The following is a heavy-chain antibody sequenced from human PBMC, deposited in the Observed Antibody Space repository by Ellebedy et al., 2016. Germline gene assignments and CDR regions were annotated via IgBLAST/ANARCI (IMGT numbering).Heavy chain of an antibody. J-gene: IGHJ4*02. CDR2: IKQDGSEK. V-gene: IGHV3-7*01. Sequence: GGSLRLXXAASGFTFSSYWMSWVRQAPGKGLEWVANIKQDGSEKYYVDSVKGRFTISRDNAKNSLYLQMNSLRVEDTAVYYCARGSHGSSPRYFDYWGRGTPVTVSS. CDR3: ARGSHGSSPRYFDY. D-gene: IGHD2-15*01. CDR1: GFTFSSYW.